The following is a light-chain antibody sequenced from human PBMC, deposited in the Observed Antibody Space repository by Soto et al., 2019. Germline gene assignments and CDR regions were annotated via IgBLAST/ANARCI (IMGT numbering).Light chain of an antibody. CDR1: HNIERW. CDR3: EQFAISTS. Sequence: ITRSAATLAAYVCDRGTMTFRASHNIERWMAWYQQKPGKAPSLLIFDASTLHSGVPSRFSGSGSGTDFTLTISRLQPDDFATYYSEQFAISTSFAQGTKVDIK. J-gene: IGKJ1*01. V-gene: IGKV1-5*01. CDR2: DAS.